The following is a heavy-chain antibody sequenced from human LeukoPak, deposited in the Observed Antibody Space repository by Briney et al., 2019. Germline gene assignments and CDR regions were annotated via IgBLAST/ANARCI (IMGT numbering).Heavy chain of an antibody. J-gene: IGHJ4*02. Sequence: GGSLRLSCAASGFTFSSYGMHWVRQAPGKGLEWVAFIRYDGSNKYYADSVKGRFTISRDNSKNTLYLQMDSLRAEDTAVYYCAKLWLGPTYSSSWYYFDYWGQGTLVTVSS. D-gene: IGHD6-13*01. V-gene: IGHV3-30*02. CDR1: GFTFSSYG. CDR3: AKLWLGPTYSSSWYYFDY. CDR2: IRYDGSNK.